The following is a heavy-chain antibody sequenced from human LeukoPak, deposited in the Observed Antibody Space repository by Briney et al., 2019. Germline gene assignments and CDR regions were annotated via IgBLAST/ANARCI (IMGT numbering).Heavy chain of an antibody. D-gene: IGHD2-15*01. CDR1: GGTFSSYA. Sequence: SVKVSCKASGGTFSSYAISWVRQAPGQGLEWMGRMIPIFGTASYAQKFQGRVTITTDESTSTAYMELSSLRSEDTAVYYCARPARSCSGGSCHTLYFDYWGQGTLVTVSS. CDR3: ARPARSCSGGSCHTLYFDY. V-gene: IGHV1-69*05. CDR2: MIPIFGTA. J-gene: IGHJ4*02.